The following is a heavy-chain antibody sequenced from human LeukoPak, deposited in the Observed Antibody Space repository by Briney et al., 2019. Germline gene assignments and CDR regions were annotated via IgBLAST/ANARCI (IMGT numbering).Heavy chain of an antibody. J-gene: IGHJ1*01. CDR1: GFTFSYYD. CDR3: AKPPVYGSGFHH. CDR2: IRDSGDST. Sequence: GGSLRLSCAASGFTFSYYDMSWVRPTPGKGLEWVSGIRDSGDSTYYADSVKGRFTISRDNSKNTLYLQMNSLRAEDTAVYYCAKPPVYGSGFHHWGQGTLVTVSS. D-gene: IGHD3-10*01. V-gene: IGHV3-23*01.